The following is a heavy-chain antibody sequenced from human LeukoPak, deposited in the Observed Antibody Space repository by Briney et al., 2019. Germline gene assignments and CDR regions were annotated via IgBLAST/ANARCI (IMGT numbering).Heavy chain of an antibody. CDR3: ARDLGGDYGRDAFDI. Sequence: GESLKISCKGSGYSFTSYWIGWVRQMPGKGLEWMGIIYPGDSDTRYSPSFQGQVTISADKSISTAYLQWSSLKASDTAMYYCARDLGGDYGRDAFDIWGQGTMVTVSS. D-gene: IGHD4-17*01. CDR1: GYSFTSYW. CDR2: IYPGDSDT. V-gene: IGHV5-51*01. J-gene: IGHJ3*02.